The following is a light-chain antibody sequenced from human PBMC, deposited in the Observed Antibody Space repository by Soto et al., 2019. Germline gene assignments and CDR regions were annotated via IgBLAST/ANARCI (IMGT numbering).Light chain of an antibody. V-gene: IGLV2-14*01. CDR3: SSHTTSSSPPYV. J-gene: IGLJ1*01. CDR1: SSDIGRYNY. Sequence: QSALTQPASVSGSPGQSITISCTGTSSDIGRYNYVSWYQHHPGKAPKLIIYEVIDRPSGVSNRFSGSKSGNTASLTISGLQTEDEADYYCSSHTTSSSPPYVFGTGTKVTVL. CDR2: EVI.